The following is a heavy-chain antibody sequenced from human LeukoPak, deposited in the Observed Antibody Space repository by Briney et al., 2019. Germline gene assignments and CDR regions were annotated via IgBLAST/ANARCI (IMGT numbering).Heavy chain of an antibody. J-gene: IGHJ5*02. CDR2: ISAYNGDT. CDR1: GYTFTSYG. V-gene: IGHV1-18*01. Sequence: ASVKVSCKASGYTFTSYGINWVRQAPGQGLEWMGWISAYNGDTNYAQNLQGRVTMTTDTSTSTAYMELRSLRSDDTAVYYCASHYYPNWFDPWGQGTLVTVSS. D-gene: IGHD1-26*01. CDR3: ASHYYPNWFDP.